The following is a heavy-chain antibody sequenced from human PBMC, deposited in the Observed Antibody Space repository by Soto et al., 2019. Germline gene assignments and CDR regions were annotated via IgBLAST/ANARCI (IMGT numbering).Heavy chain of an antibody. CDR3: ARGDSTDCSNGVCSFFYNHDMDV. CDR1: GYSFTDYH. V-gene: IGHV1-2*04. D-gene: IGHD2-8*01. CDR2: INPKSGGT. J-gene: IGHJ6*02. Sequence: RASVKVSCKASGYSFTDYHIHWVRQAPGQGLEWRGRINPKSGGTSTAQKFQGWVTMTTDTSISTASMELTRLTSDDTAIYYCARGDSTDCSNGVCSFFYNHDMDVWGQGTTVTVSS.